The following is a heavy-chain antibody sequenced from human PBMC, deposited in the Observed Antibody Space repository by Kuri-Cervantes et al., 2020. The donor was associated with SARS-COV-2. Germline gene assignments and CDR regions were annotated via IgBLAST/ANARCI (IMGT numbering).Heavy chain of an antibody. CDR3: ARGYGSTFMDV. D-gene: IGHD2-2*01. V-gene: IGHV4-59*11. Sequence: GSLRLSCTVSGGSISSRYWSWIRQPPGKGLEWIGYIYYSGSTNYNPSLKSRVTISVDTSKNQFSLKLSSVTAADTAVYYCARGYGSTFMDVWGKGTTVTVSS. CDR2: IYYSGST. J-gene: IGHJ6*03. CDR1: GGSISSRY.